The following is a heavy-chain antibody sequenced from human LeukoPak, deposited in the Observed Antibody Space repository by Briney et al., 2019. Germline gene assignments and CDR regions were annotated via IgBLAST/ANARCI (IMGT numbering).Heavy chain of an antibody. CDR1: GFTFGDYS. CDR3: ARDDLGTSYYYYGMDV. CDR2: ISSSGSTI. D-gene: IGHD3/OR15-3a*01. Sequence: GGSLRLSCTASGFTFGDYSMNWVRQAPGKGLEWVSYISSSGSTIYYADSEKGRFTISRDNAKNSLYLQMNSLRAEDTAVYYCARDDLGTSYYYYGMDVWGQGTTVTVSS. V-gene: IGHV3-48*01. J-gene: IGHJ6*02.